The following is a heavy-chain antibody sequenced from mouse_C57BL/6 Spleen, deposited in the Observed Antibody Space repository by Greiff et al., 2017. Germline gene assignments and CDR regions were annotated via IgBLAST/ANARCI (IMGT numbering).Heavy chain of an antibody. CDR1: GYTFTSYW. V-gene: IGHV1-55*01. Sequence: QVQLKQPGAELVKPGASVKMSCKASGYTFTSYWITWVKQRPGQGLEWIGDIYPGSGSTNYNEKFKSKATLTVDTSSSTAYMQLSSLTSEDSAVYYCARGDCNGSSLEVYFDYWGQGTTLTVSS. CDR2: IYPGSGST. J-gene: IGHJ2*01. CDR3: ARGDCNGSSLEVYFDY. D-gene: IGHD1-1*01.